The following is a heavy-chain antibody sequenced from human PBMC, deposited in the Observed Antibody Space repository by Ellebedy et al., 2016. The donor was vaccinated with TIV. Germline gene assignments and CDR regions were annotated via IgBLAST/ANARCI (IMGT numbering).Heavy chain of an antibody. CDR3: ATNMIRGVRSYGMDV. CDR1: GFTFSEYY. D-gene: IGHD3-10*01. CDR2: VSTTGNYT. Sequence: GESLKISCAGSGFTFSEYYMSWIRQAPGKGLEWVSYVSTTGNYTGYSDSVKGRFTIPRDNARDSVYLQMNGLRVDDTAIYFCATNMIRGVRSYGMDVWGQGTAVTVSS. V-gene: IGHV3-11*03. J-gene: IGHJ6*02.